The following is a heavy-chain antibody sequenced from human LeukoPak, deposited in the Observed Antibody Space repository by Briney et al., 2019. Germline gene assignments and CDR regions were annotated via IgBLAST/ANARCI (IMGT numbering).Heavy chain of an antibody. V-gene: IGHV3-30*18. CDR3: AKGTSSDTAMVPVDY. CDR1: GFTFSSYG. D-gene: IGHD5-18*01. J-gene: IGHJ4*02. Sequence: GGSLRLSCAASGFTFSSYGMHWVRQAPGKGLEWVAVISYDGSNKYYADSVKGRFTISRDNFKNTLYLQMNSLRAEDTAVYYCAKGTSSDTAMVPVDYWGQGTLVTVSS. CDR2: ISYDGSNK.